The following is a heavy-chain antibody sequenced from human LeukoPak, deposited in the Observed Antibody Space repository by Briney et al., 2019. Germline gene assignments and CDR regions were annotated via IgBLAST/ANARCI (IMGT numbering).Heavy chain of an antibody. D-gene: IGHD6-19*01. CDR1: GFTFDDYG. CDR2: INWNGGST. Sequence: QSGGSLRLSCAASGFTFDDYGMSWVRQAPGKGLEWVSGINWNGGSTGYADSVKGRFTISRDNAKNPLYLQMNSLRAEDTALYYCARAVSSGWEYYFDYWGQGTLVTVSS. V-gene: IGHV3-20*04. CDR3: ARAVSSGWEYYFDY. J-gene: IGHJ4*02.